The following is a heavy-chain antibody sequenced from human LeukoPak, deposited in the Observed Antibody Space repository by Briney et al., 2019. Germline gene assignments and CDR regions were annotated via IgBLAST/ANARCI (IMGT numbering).Heavy chain of an antibody. CDR3: ARGPSGYHNT. CDR1: GFTFSTYN. CDR2: ISGTSTYI. J-gene: IGHJ4*02. D-gene: IGHD5-12*01. Sequence: GGSLRLSCAASGFTFSTYNINWVRQAPGKGLEWVSSISGTSTYIYYADSVKGRFTISRDNSKNTLYLQMNSLRAEDTAVYYCARGPSGYHNTGGQGTLVTVSS. V-gene: IGHV3-21*01.